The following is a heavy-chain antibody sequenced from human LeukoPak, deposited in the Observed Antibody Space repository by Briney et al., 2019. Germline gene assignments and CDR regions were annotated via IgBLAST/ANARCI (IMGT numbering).Heavy chain of an antibody. Sequence: SETLSLTCTVSGDSINSYSWSWIRQPPGKGLEWIGYIYYTGSTNYNPSLKSRVTISVDTSKNHLSLRLNSATAADTAVYYCARLSGSPLSKYYYHMDVWGKGTTATVS. D-gene: IGHD5/OR15-5a*01. CDR3: ARLSGSPLSKYYYHMDV. CDR2: IYYTGST. CDR1: GDSINSYS. V-gene: IGHV4-59*01. J-gene: IGHJ6*03.